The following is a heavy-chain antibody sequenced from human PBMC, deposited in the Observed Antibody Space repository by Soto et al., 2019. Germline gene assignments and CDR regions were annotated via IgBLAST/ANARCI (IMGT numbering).Heavy chain of an antibody. CDR1: GYTFTSYG. D-gene: IGHD2-2*01. CDR2: ISAYNGNT. CDR3: ARDSLFVVVPAAMLSGGDY. Sequence: ASVKVSCKASGYTFTSYGISWVRQAPGQGLEWMGWISAYNGNTNYAQKLQGRVTMTTDTSTSTAYMELRSLRSDDTAVYYCARDSLFVVVPAAMLSGGDYWGQGTLVTAPQ. J-gene: IGHJ4*02. V-gene: IGHV1-18*01.